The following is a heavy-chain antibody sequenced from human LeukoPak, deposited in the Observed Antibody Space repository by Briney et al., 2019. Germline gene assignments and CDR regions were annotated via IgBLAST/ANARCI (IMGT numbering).Heavy chain of an antibody. Sequence: MSGGSLRLTCAASGFSFSSYSMNWVRQAPGKGLEWVSSISSSSSYIYYADSVKGRFTISRDNAKNSLYLQMNSLRAEDTAVYYCARVDNVDYWGQGTLVTVSS. V-gene: IGHV3-21*01. CDR1: GFSFSSYS. CDR2: ISSSSSYI. D-gene: IGHD1-14*01. J-gene: IGHJ4*02. CDR3: ARVDNVDY.